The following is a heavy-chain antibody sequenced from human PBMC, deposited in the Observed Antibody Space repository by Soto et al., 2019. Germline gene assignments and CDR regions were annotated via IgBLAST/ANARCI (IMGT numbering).Heavy chain of an antibody. Sequence: PGGSLRLSCAASGFTFSSYSMNWVRQAPGKGLEWVSSISSSSSYIYYADSVKGRFTISRDNAKNSLYLQMNSLRAEDTAVYYCARATYYGSGSYYYGMDVWGQGTTVTVSS. CDR2: ISSSSSYI. CDR3: ARATYYGSGSYYYGMDV. J-gene: IGHJ6*02. V-gene: IGHV3-21*01. CDR1: GFTFSSYS. D-gene: IGHD3-10*01.